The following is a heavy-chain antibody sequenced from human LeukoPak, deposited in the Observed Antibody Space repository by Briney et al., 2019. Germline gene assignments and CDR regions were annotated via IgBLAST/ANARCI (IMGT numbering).Heavy chain of an antibody. CDR2: ISSSSSYI. J-gene: IGHJ5*02. D-gene: IGHD3-3*01. V-gene: IGHV3-21*01. CDR3: ARGGDYYDFWSGENWFDP. Sequence: GGSLRLSCAASGVTFSSYSMNWVRQAPGKGLEWVSSISSSSSYIYYADSVKGRFTISRDNAKNSLYLQMNSLRAEDTAVYYCARGGDYYDFWSGENWFDPWGQGTLVTASS. CDR1: GVTFSSYS.